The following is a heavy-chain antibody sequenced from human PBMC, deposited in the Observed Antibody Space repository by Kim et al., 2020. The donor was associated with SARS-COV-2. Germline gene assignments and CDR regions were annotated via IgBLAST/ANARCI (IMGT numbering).Heavy chain of an antibody. CDR1: GFTFSSYA. Sequence: GGSLRLSCAASGFTFSSYAMHWVRQAPGKGLEWVAVISYDGSNKYYADSVKGRFTISRDNSKNTLYLQMNSLRAEDTAVYYCARVYCSSTSCPGGYYYYYYMDVWGKGTTVTVSS. V-gene: IGHV3-30-3*01. J-gene: IGHJ6*03. CDR3: ARVYCSSTSCPGGYYYYYYMDV. CDR2: ISYDGSNK. D-gene: IGHD2-2*01.